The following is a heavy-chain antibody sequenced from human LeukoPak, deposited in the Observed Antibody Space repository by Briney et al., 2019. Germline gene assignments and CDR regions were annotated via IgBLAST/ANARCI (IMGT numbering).Heavy chain of an antibody. CDR3: ARLYYYDSSGLGDY. V-gene: IGHV3-20*04. J-gene: IGHJ4*02. CDR2: INWNGGST. CDR1: GFTFDDYG. D-gene: IGHD3-22*01. Sequence: GGSLRLSCAASGFTFDDYGMSRVRQAPGKGLEWVSGINWNGGSTGYADSVKGRFTISRDNAKNSLYLQMNSLRAEDTALYYCARLYYYDSSGLGDYWGQGTLVTVSS.